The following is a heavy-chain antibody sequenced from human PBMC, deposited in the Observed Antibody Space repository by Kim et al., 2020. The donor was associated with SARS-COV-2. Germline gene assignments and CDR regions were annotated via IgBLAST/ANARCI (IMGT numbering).Heavy chain of an antibody. CDR1: GFTFSNYA. D-gene: IGHD1-26*01. Sequence: GGSLRLSCAASGFTFSNYAMSWVRQAPGKGLEWVSTFTTIGGSTYYADSVKGRFTISRDNSKNTLYLQMNSLRAEDTAVYYCAKGGRGSSIDYWGQGTLVTVSS. V-gene: IGHV3-23*01. CDR3: AKGGRGSSIDY. CDR2: FTTIGGST. J-gene: IGHJ4*02.